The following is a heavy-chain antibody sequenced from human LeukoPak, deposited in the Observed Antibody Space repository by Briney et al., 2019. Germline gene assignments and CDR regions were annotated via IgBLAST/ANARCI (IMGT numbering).Heavy chain of an antibody. Sequence: SETLSLTCTVSGYSISSGYYWGWIRQPPGKGLEWIASIYHSGSTYYNPSLRSRVTISIDTSKNQFSLKLSSVTAADTAVYYCAGKYFYDVSGYFYVDYWGQGTLVTVSS. J-gene: IGHJ4*02. V-gene: IGHV4-38-2*02. CDR3: AGKYFYDVSGYFYVDY. CDR2: IYHSGST. CDR1: GYSISSGYY. D-gene: IGHD3-22*01.